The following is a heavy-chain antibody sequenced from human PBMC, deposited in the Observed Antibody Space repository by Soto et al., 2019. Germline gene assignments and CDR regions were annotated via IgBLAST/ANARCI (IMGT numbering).Heavy chain of an antibody. CDR2: IFESGTT. CDR3: SRGDTNRYSGDWFYP. Sequence: QVRLQESGPGLVKPSQTLSLTCAVSVGSVSSGGFSWSWLRQPPGKGLEWIGFIFESGTTYYNPSLRSRISMSLDKSSNQFSLTMNSATAADTGVYYCSRGDTNRYSGDWFYPCGHGTQVTVSS. D-gene: IGHD1-1*01. V-gene: IGHV4-30-2*01. J-gene: IGHJ5*02. CDR1: VGSVSSGGFS.